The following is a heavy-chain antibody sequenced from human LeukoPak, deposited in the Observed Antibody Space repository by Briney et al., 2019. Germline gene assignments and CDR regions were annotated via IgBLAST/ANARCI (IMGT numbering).Heavy chain of an antibody. J-gene: IGHJ4*02. Sequence: GSSVKVSCKASGGTFSSYAISWVRQAPGQGLEWMGGIIPIFGTANYAQKFQGRVTITADESTSTAYMELSSLRSEDTAVYYCARGLDLWFGELTRVMRVSGLDYWGQGTLVTVSS. V-gene: IGHV1-69*01. CDR3: ARGLDLWFGELTRVMRVSGLDY. CDR1: GGTFSSYA. CDR2: IIPIFGTA. D-gene: IGHD3-10*01.